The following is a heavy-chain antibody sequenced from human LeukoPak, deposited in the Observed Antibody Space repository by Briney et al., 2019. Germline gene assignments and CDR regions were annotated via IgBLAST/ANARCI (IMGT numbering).Heavy chain of an antibody. CDR2: ISSSSHI. D-gene: IGHD6-6*01. CDR3: AAAEYSSSSGGY. V-gene: IGHV3-21*01. Sequence: GGSLRLSCAASGFTFSSQSMDWVRQAPGKGLGWVSSISSSSHIYYADSVKGRFTISRDNAKNSLYLQMNSLRVDDTAVYYCAAAEYSSSSGGYWGQGTLVTVSS. J-gene: IGHJ4*02. CDR1: GFTFSSQS.